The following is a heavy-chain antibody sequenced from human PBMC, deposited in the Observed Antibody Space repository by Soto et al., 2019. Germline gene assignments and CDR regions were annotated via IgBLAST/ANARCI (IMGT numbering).Heavy chain of an antibody. Sequence: QVQLQESGPGLVMPSETLSLTCTVSGGSISSYYWSWIRQPPGKGLEWIGYIYYSGSTNYNPSLKSRVTISVDTSKNQFSLKLSSVTAADTAVYYCARRYAGNFDYWGQGTLVTVSS. CDR2: IYYSGST. J-gene: IGHJ4*02. D-gene: IGHD2-8*01. V-gene: IGHV4-59*01. CDR1: GGSISSYY. CDR3: ARRYAGNFDY.